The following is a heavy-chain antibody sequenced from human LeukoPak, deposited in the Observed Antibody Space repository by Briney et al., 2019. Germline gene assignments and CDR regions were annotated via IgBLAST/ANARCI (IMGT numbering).Heavy chain of an antibody. D-gene: IGHD4-17*01. CDR1: GFTFSSYA. J-gene: IGHJ4*02. Sequence: GRSLRLSCAASGFTFSSYAMHWVRQAPGKGLEWVAVISYDGSNKYYADSVKGRFTISRDNSKDTLYLQMNSLRAEDTAVYYCAKRPSDYGDYVSYFDHWGQGTLVTVSS. CDR3: AKRPSDYGDYVSYFDH. CDR2: ISYDGSNK. V-gene: IGHV3-30*04.